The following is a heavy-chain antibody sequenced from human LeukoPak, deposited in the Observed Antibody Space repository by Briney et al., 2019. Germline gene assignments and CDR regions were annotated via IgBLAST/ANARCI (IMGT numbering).Heavy chain of an antibody. Sequence: GGSLRLSCAASGFTFSNYAMSWVRQAPGKGLDWVSAISGSGGSAYYADSVKGRFTISRDNSKNTLYLQMNSLRAEDTAVYYCAKDFTANYDFWSGYPHWGQGTLVTVSS. V-gene: IGHV3-23*01. J-gene: IGHJ4*02. CDR2: ISGSGGSA. CDR3: AKDFTANYDFWSGYPH. CDR1: GFTFSNYA. D-gene: IGHD3-3*01.